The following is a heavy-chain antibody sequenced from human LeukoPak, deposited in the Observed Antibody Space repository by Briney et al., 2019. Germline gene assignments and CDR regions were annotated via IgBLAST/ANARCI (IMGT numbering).Heavy chain of an antibody. J-gene: IGHJ4*02. CDR3: AREGDSGYDPQPPNFDY. D-gene: IGHD5-12*01. V-gene: IGHV1-46*01. Sequence: ASVKVSCKASGHTFTSYYMHWVRQAPGQGLEWMGIINPSGGSTSYAQKFQGRVTMTRDMSTSTVYMELSSLRSEDTAVYYCAREGDSGYDPQPPNFDYWGQGTLVTVSS. CDR1: GHTFTSYY. CDR2: INPSGGST.